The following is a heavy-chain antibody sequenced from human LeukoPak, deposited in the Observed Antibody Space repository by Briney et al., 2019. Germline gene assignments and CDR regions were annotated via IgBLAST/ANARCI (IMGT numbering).Heavy chain of an antibody. CDR2: ISYDGSNK. CDR3: AKAALYCSSPSCYAYYFDY. V-gene: IGHV3-30*18. J-gene: IGHJ4*02. CDR1: GFTFSSYG. D-gene: IGHD2-2*01. Sequence: GGSLRLSCAASGFTFSSYGMHWGRQAPGKGLEWGTVISYDGSNKYYADSVKGRFTISRDNSKNTLYLQMHSLSAEDTAVYYCAKAALYCSSPSCYAYYFDYWGQGTLVTVSS.